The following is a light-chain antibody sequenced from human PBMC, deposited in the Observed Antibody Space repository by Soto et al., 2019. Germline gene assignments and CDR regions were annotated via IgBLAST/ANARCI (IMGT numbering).Light chain of an antibody. CDR1: QSVSSN. V-gene: IGKV3-15*01. CDR2: GAS. CDR3: QQYNNWPRT. J-gene: IGKJ1*01. Sequence: EIVMTQSPASLSVSPGERATLSCRASQSVSSNLAWYQQKPGQAPRLLIYGASTGATGVPARFSGSGPGTDFTLTISSLQSEDFAVYYCQQYNNWPRTCGQGTKVDIK.